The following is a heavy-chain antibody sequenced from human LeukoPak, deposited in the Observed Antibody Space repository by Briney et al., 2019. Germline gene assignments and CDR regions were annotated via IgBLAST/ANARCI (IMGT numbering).Heavy chain of an antibody. CDR3: ARVAKERVGGVYYFDY. CDR1: GFTFSDYD. V-gene: IGHV3-13*01. CDR2: IGTAGDT. Sequence: GGALILSCASSGFTFSDYDMHWVRPATGKGLEWVSAIGTAGDTYYTGSVKGRFTISRENAKNSLYLQMNSLRAGDTAVYYCARVAKERVGGVYYFDYWAQGTLVTVSS. J-gene: IGHJ4*02. D-gene: IGHD1-1*01.